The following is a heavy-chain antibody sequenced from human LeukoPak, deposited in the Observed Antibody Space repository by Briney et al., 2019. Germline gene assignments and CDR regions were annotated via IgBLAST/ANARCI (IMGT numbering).Heavy chain of an antibody. J-gene: IGHJ4*02. D-gene: IGHD3-22*01. CDR3: ARALYYYDSSGYYHFDY. CDR2: IYYSGST. CDR1: GGSISSYY. Sequence: SETLSLTCTVSGGSISSYYWSWIRQPPGKGLEWIGYIYYSGSTNYNPSLKSLVTISVDTSKNQFSLKLSSVTAADTAVYYCARALYYYDSSGYYHFDYWGQGTLVTVSS. V-gene: IGHV4-59*01.